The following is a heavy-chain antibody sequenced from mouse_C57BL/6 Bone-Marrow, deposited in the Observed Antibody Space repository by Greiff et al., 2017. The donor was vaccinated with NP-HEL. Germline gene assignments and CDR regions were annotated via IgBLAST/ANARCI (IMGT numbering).Heavy chain of an antibody. CDR2: IWSGGST. Sequence: QVQLQQSGPGLVQPSQSLSITCTVSGFSLTSYGVHWVRPSPGKGLEWLGVIWSGGSTAYNAAFISRLSISKDNSESQVFFKMNSLQADDTAIYYCARNGGVYWYFGVWGTGTTVTVSS. CDR1: GFSLTSYG. J-gene: IGHJ1*03. CDR3: ARNGGVYWYFGV. V-gene: IGHV2-2*01.